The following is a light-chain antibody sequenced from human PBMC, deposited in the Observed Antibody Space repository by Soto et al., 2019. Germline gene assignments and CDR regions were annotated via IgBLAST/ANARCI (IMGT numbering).Light chain of an antibody. CDR2: DVS. CDR3: SSYTNSDTRV. V-gene: IGLV2-14*03. J-gene: IGLJ2*01. Sequence: QSALTQPASVSGSPGQSITISCTGTTRDVGGYNYVSWYQQHPGKAPKLMIYDVSNRPSGVSNRFSGSKSGNTASLTISGLQAEDEADYYCSSYTNSDTRVFGGGTKLTVL. CDR1: TRDVGGYNY.